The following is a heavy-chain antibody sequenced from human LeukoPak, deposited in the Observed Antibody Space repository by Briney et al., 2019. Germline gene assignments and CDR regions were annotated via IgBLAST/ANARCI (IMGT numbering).Heavy chain of an antibody. V-gene: IGHV3-7*04. CDR2: INQDGSET. CDR1: GFTFSYSW. D-gene: IGHD2-15*01. CDR3: VRDEWWSLDY. J-gene: IGHJ4*02. Sequence: GGPLRLSCAVSGFTFSYSWMSWVRQAPGKGLEWVAKINQDGSETDYVDSVKGRFTISRDNVKNSLYLQMNSLRAEDTAVYYCVRDEWWSLDYWGRGTLVTVSS.